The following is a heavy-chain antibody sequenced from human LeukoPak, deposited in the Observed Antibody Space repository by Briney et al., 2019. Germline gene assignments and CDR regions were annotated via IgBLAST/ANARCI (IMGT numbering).Heavy chain of an antibody. CDR2: ISSSSSYI. Sequence: GGSLRLSCAASGFSFSSYSIKWVRQAPEKGLEWVSSISSSSSYIYYADSVKGRFTVSRDNAKKSLYLQMNSLRAEDTAVYYCARADWNPPTYYFDYWGQGTLVTVSS. V-gene: IGHV3-21*01. J-gene: IGHJ4*02. D-gene: IGHD1-1*01. CDR1: GFSFSSYS. CDR3: ARADWNPPTYYFDY.